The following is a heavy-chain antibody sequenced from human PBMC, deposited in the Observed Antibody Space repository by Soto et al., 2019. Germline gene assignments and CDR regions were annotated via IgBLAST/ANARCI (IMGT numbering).Heavy chain of an antibody. Sequence: GGSLRLSCSATGLTFRMYSLYWVRQAPGKGLEWLARISGDGSEKSYADSVKGRFTISRDNSKNTLYLQMNSLRAEDTAKYFCARDVMTSVTEDYWGQGTLVTVSS. D-gene: IGHD4-17*01. CDR3: ARDVMTSVTEDY. CDR1: GLTFRMYS. CDR2: ISGDGSEK. V-gene: IGHV3-30-3*01. J-gene: IGHJ4*02.